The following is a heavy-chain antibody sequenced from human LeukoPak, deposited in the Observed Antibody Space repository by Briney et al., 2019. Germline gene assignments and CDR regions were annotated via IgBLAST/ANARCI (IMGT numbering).Heavy chain of an antibody. Sequence: QAGGYLRLSCAASGFTFSSYWMTWVRQAPGKGLEWVANIKGDGSEKYYVDSVKGRFTISRDSAKNSLFLQMDSLRAEDTAVYYCASERPSSSWYDYWGQGTLVTVSS. J-gene: IGHJ4*02. CDR1: GFTFSSYW. V-gene: IGHV3-7*01. CDR3: ASERPSSSWYDY. CDR2: IKGDGSEK. D-gene: IGHD6-13*01.